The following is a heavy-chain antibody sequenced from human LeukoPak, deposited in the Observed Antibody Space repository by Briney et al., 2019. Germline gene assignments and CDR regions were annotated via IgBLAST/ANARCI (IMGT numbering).Heavy chain of an antibody. J-gene: IGHJ4*02. CDR3: AKDDSSGYPLLRFDY. CDR2: ISGSGGST. CDR1: GFTFSSYA. Sequence: GGSLRLSCAVSGFTFSSYAMSWVRQAPGKGLEWVSAISGSGGSTYYADSVKGRFTISRDNSKNTLYLQMNSLRAEDTAVYYCAKDDSSGYPLLRFDYWGQGTLVTVSS. V-gene: IGHV3-23*01. D-gene: IGHD3-22*01.